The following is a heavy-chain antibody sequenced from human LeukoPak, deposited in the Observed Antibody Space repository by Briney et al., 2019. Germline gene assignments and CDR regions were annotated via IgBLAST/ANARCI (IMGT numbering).Heavy chain of an antibody. J-gene: IGHJ4*02. D-gene: IGHD6-6*01. CDR2: IPYDGSNK. V-gene: IGHV3-30*02. Sequence: GGSLRLYCAACGFTFSSFGMHWVRQAQGKGLEGVAFIPYDGSNKYYADSVKGRLTISRDNSKNTLYLQMNSLRPEDTAVYYCATERSRYFDSWGQGILVTVSS. CDR1: GFTFSSFG. CDR3: ATERSRYFDS.